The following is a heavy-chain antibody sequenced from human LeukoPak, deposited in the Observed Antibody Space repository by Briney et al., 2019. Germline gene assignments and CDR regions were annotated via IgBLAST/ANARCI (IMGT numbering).Heavy chain of an antibody. Sequence: GESLKISCKASGYSFTTYWIGWVRQMPGKGLEWMGIIYPGDSDTRYSPSFQGQVTMSADKSINTAYLQWNSLRASDTAMYYCARRSGGLDYWGPGTLVTVSS. J-gene: IGHJ4*02. CDR1: GYSFTTYW. CDR2: IYPGDSDT. V-gene: IGHV5-51*01. CDR3: ARRSGGLDY. D-gene: IGHD2-15*01.